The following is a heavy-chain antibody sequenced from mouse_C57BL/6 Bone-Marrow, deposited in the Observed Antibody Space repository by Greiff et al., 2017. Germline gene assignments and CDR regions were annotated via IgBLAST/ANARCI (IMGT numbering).Heavy chain of an antibody. Sequence: QVQLQQPGTELVKPGASVKLSCKASGYTFTSYWMHWVKQRPGQGLEWIGNINPSNGGTNYNEKFKSKATLTVDKSSSTAYMQLSSQTSEDSAVYYCARSPYYYGSSYAMDYWGQGTSVTVSS. CDR2: INPSNGGT. V-gene: IGHV1-53*01. CDR1: GYTFTSYW. J-gene: IGHJ4*01. D-gene: IGHD1-1*01. CDR3: ARSPYYYGSSYAMDY.